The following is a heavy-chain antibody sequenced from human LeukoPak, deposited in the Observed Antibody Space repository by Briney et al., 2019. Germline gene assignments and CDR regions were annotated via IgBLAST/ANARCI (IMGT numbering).Heavy chain of an antibody. CDR1: GYSFTSYW. J-gene: IGHJ4*02. CDR2: IYPADSDI. Sequence: GESLKISCKGSGYSFTSYWIGWVRQMPGKGLEWMGIIYPADSDIKYNPSFEGQVTFSVDKSINTAYLQWNSLKASDTAMYYCARFEVNHEDSSSYYYFDYWGQGTLVTVSS. V-gene: IGHV5-51*01. CDR3: ARFEVNHEDSSSYYYFDY. D-gene: IGHD3-22*01.